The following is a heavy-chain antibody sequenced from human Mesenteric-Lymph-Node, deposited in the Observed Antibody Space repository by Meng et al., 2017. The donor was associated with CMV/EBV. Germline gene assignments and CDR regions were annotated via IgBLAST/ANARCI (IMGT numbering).Heavy chain of an antibody. CDR2: ISYDGSNK. Sequence: GGSLRPSCAASGFTFSSYAMHWVRQAPGKGLGWVAVISYDGSNKYYADSVKGRFTISRDNSKNTLYLQMNSLRAEDTAVYHCARDIVVVPAARAKGMDVWGQGTTVTVSS. CDR1: GFTFSSYA. D-gene: IGHD2-2*01. CDR3: ARDIVVVPAARAKGMDV. V-gene: IGHV3-30-3*01. J-gene: IGHJ6*02.